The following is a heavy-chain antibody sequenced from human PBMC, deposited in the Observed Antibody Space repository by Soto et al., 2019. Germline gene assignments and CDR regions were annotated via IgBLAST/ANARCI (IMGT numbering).Heavy chain of an antibody. CDR2: ITGIDGRT. CDR3: AKDRGPYCSGGICYPPSWFGP. Sequence: GGSLRLSCVGSGFTFGNYAMSWVRQAPGKGLEWVSSITGIDGRTYYADSVKGRFTISRDNPKNTLYLQMNNLRAEDTAMFYCAKDRGPYCSGGICYPPSWFGPCGQGTHVTVSS. D-gene: IGHD2-15*01. J-gene: IGHJ5*02. V-gene: IGHV3-23*01. CDR1: GFTFGNYA.